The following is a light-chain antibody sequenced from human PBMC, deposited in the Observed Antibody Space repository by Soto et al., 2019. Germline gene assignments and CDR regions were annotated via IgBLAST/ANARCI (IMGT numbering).Light chain of an antibody. CDR2: GVS. V-gene: IGKV3-15*01. CDR1: ESLFGF. J-gene: IGKJ2*01. CDR3: QSYNYWPLA. Sequence: DIVLTQAPATLSVSPGHTVTLSCRASESLFGFLAWYQQNPCQPPRLLMHGVSTRSTGIPARFSGGGSASDFTLTISSLQSEDSAFYYCQSYNYWPLASGLGTRLEI.